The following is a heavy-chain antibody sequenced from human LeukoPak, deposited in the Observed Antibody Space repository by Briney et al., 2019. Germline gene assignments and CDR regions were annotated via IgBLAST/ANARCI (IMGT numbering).Heavy chain of an antibody. J-gene: IGHJ4*02. V-gene: IGHV3-74*01. CDR3: ARGNEWSFDY. Sequence: GGSLRLSCAAAGFTFSSYWMHWVRQAPGKGLVWVSRINSDGCSTIYADSVKGRFTISRDNAKNTLYLQMNSLRAEDTAVYACARGNEWSFDYWAQGTLATVSS. CDR1: GFTFSSYW. CDR2: INSDGCST. D-gene: IGHD3-3*01.